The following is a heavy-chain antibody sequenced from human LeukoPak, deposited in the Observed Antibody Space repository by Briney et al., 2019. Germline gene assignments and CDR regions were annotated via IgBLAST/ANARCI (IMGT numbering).Heavy chain of an antibody. J-gene: IGHJ5*02. CDR1: GYTFTRYY. CDR2: LNPNTGGT. V-gene: IGHV1-2*02. Sequence: ASLKVSCKASGYTFTRYYIHWLRQAPGQGLEWLGWLNPNTGGTSYAQKFEGRVTMTSDTSISAAYLELSSLTSDGTAIYYCAKSLAGTTVFWWFDPWGQGTLVTVSS. D-gene: IGHD1-7*01. CDR3: AKSLAGTTVFWWFDP.